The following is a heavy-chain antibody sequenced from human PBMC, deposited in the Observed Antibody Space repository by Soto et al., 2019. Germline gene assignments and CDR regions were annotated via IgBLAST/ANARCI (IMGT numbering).Heavy chain of an antibody. CDR3: ARLAIAVARYGMDV. V-gene: IGHV5-10-1*01. D-gene: IGHD6-19*01. CDR1: GYSFTSYW. J-gene: IGHJ6*02. CDR2: IDPSDSYT. Sequence: LKISCKGSGYSFTSYWISWVRQMPGKGLEWMGRIDPSDSYTNYSPSFQGHVTISADKSISTAYLQWSSLKASDTALYYCARLAIAVARYGMDVWGQGTTVTVSS.